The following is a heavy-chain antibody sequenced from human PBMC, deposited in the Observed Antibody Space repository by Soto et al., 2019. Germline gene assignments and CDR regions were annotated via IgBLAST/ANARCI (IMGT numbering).Heavy chain of an antibody. CDR2: IIPIFGTA. CDR3: ARAALGVWGSYRLDY. V-gene: IGHV1-69*13. CDR1: GGTFSSYA. Sequence: ASVKVSCKASGGTFSSYAISWVRQAPGQGLEWMGGIIPIFGTANYAQKFQGRVTITADESTITAYMELSSLRSEDTAVYYCARAALGVWGSYRLDYWGQGTLVTVSS. D-gene: IGHD3-16*02. J-gene: IGHJ4*02.